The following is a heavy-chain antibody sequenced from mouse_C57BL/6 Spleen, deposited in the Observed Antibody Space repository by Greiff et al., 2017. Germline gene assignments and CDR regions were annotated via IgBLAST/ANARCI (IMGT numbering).Heavy chain of an antibody. D-gene: IGHD2-4*01. Sequence: EVQVVESGGGLVKPGGSLKLSCAASGFTFSSYAMSWVRQTPEKRLEWVATISDGGSYTYYPDNVKGRFTISRDNAKNNLYLQMSHLKSEDTAMYYCARYDYDEGLRFAYWGQGTLVTVSA. J-gene: IGHJ3*01. CDR3: ARYDYDEGLRFAY. V-gene: IGHV5-4*01. CDR2: ISDGGSYT. CDR1: GFTFSSYA.